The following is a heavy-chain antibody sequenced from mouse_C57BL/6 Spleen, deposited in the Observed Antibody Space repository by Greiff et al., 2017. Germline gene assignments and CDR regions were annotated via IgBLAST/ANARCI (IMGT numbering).Heavy chain of an antibody. CDR1: GYTFTDYY. CDR2: INPNNGGT. J-gene: IGHJ3*01. D-gene: IGHD1-1*01. CDR3: AREGTTDWFAY. Sequence: EVQLQQSGPELVKPGASVKISCKASGYTFTDYYMNWVKQSHGKSLEWIGDINPNNGGTSYNQKFKGKATLTVDKSSSTAYMELRSLTSEDSAVYYCAREGTTDWFAYWGQGTLVTVSA. V-gene: IGHV1-26*01.